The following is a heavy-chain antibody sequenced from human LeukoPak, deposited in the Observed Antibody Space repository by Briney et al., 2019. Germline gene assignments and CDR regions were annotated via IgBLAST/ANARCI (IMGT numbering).Heavy chain of an antibody. Sequence: GGSLRLSCAASGFTFSSYAMSWVRQAPGKGLEWVSTISGSRGYTYYADSVKGRFTISRDNSKNTLYLQMNSLRAEDTAVYYCARDLNWETYWGQGTLVTVSS. CDR2: ISGSRGYT. V-gene: IGHV3-23*01. J-gene: IGHJ4*02. CDR1: GFTFSSYA. CDR3: ARDLNWETY. D-gene: IGHD7-27*01.